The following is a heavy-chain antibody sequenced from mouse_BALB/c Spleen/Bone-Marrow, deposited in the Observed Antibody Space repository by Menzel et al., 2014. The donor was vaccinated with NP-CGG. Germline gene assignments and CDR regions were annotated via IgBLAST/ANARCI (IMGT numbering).Heavy chain of an antibody. CDR3: ARPHYYGSSWFAY. CDR1: GFTFSSYA. V-gene: IGHV5-9-3*01. J-gene: IGHJ3*01. CDR2: ISSGGSYT. Sequence: EVQWVESGGSLVKPGGSLKLSCAASGFTFSSYAMSWVRQTPEKRLEWVATISSGGSYTYYPDSVKGRFTISRDNAKNTLYLQTSSLRSEDTAMYYCARPHYYGSSWFAYWGQGTLVTVSA. D-gene: IGHD1-1*01.